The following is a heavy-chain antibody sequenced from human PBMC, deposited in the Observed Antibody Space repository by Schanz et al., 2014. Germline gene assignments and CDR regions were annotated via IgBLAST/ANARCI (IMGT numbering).Heavy chain of an antibody. CDR3: ARDQIMAAAGLVDY. J-gene: IGHJ4*01. Sequence: VQLVESGGGLVQPGGSLRLSCAASGFTVSSNHMSWVRQAPGKGLEWVALISNDGSIKYYADSVEGRFTISRDNAKNSLYLQMNSLRAEDTAVYYCARDQIMAAAGLVDYWGHGTLVTVSS. CDR1: GFTVSSNH. D-gene: IGHD6-13*01. V-gene: IGHV3-30-3*01. CDR2: ISNDGSIK.